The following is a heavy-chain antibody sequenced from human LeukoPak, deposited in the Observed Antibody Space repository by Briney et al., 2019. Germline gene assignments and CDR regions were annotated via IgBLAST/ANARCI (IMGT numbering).Heavy chain of an antibody. Sequence: GASVNVSCKASGYTFTGYYMHWVRQAPGQELEWMGWINPNSGGTNYAQKFQGRDTMTRDTSISTAYMELSRLRSDDTAVYYCARERVRQQLVYYYYYGMDVWGQGTTVTVSS. D-gene: IGHD6-13*01. CDR1: GYTFTGYY. CDR2: INPNSGGT. J-gene: IGHJ6*02. CDR3: ARERVRQQLVYYYYYGMDV. V-gene: IGHV1-2*02.